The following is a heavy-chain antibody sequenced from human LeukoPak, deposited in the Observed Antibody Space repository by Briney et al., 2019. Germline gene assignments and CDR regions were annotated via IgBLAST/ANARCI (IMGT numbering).Heavy chain of an antibody. CDR2: IIPIFGTA. D-gene: IGHD4-17*01. V-gene: IGHV1-69*01. CDR1: GGTLSSYA. Sequence: ASVKVSCKASGGTLSSYAISWVRQAPGQGLEWMGGIIPIFGTANYAQKFQGRVTITADESTSTAYMELSSLRSEDTAVYYCATGPTTVTKYWGQGTLVTVSS. J-gene: IGHJ4*02. CDR3: ATGPTTVTKY.